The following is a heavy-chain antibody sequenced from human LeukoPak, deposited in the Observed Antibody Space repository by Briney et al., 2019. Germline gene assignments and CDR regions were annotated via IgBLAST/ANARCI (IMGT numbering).Heavy chain of an antibody. V-gene: IGHV4-39*01. D-gene: IGHD1-26*01. Sequence: SETLSLTCTISGGSISSSSYYWGWIRQPPGKGLEWIGSIYYSGSTYYNPSLKSRVTISVDTSKNQFSLKLSSVTAADTAVYYCARRGAVGAAPFDYWGQGTLVTVSS. CDR3: ARRGAVGAAPFDY. CDR1: GGSISSSSYY. CDR2: IYYSGST. J-gene: IGHJ4*02.